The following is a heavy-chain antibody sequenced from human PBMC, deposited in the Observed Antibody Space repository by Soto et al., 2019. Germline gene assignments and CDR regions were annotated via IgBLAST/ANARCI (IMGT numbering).Heavy chain of an antibody. Sequence: QVQLVESGGGVVQPGRSLRLSCASSGFTFSTYGMHWVRQAPGKGLEWLAVISNDGSKKFYADSVKGRLTISRDNSRNTLYLQINSLRAEDTAVYYSAKAVINDLDFWGKGTLVTVSS. V-gene: IGHV3-30*18. CDR2: ISNDGSKK. CDR1: GFTFSTYG. D-gene: IGHD1-1*01. CDR3: AKAVINDLDF. J-gene: IGHJ4*02.